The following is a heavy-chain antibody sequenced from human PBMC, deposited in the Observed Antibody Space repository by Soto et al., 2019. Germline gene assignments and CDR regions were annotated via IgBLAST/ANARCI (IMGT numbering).Heavy chain of an antibody. V-gene: IGHV3-7*01. CDR1: GFTFSSYW. D-gene: IGHD6-19*01. CDR3: AREIVAVAGDAFDI. Sequence: GESLKISCAASGFTFSSYWMSWVRQAPGKGLEWVANIKQDGSEKYYVDSVKGRFTISRDNAKNSLYLQMNSLRAEDTAVYYCAREIVAVAGDAFDIWGQGTMVTVSS. CDR2: IKQDGSEK. J-gene: IGHJ3*02.